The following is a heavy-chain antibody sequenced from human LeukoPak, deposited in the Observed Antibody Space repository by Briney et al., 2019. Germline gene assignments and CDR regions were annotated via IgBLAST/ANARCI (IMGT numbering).Heavy chain of an antibody. J-gene: IGHJ3*01. V-gene: IGHV3-30*02. CDR1: GFTFSRHD. D-gene: IGHD3-22*01. Sequence: GGSLRLSCEASGFTFSRHDMHWVRQAPGKCLEWVAFIQHGGGDKNYADSVKGRFTISRDNSKNTLYLQMNSLRAEDTAVYYCAKDRRCYDGSSYYSHDGFDLWGQGTMVTVSS. CDR2: IQHGGGDK. CDR3: AKDRRCYDGSSYYSHDGFDL.